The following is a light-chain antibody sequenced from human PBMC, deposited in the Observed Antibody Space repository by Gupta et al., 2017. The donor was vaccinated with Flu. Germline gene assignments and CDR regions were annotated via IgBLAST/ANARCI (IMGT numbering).Light chain of an antibody. V-gene: IGLV2-18*02. CDR2: EVT. CDR1: SSDVGAFNR. J-gene: IGLJ2*01. Sequence: QSALTQPPSVSGSPGQSVTISCTGTSSDVGAFNRVSWYQQPPGTAPKLMMYEVTNRPSGVPDRFSGSKSGNTASLTISGLQAEDEANYYCSSYTRSSTVVFGGGTKLTVL. CDR3: SSYTRSSTVV.